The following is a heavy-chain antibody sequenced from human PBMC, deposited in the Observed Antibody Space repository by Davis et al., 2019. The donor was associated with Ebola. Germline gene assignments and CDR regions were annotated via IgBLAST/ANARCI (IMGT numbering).Heavy chain of an antibody. CDR3: ARSLMRGYCSSTSCYTGNYYYYYMDV. Sequence: ASLQVSCKASGYIFTRYAMHSVRQAPGQGLEWMGIINPSGGSTSYAQKFQGRVTMTRDTSTSTVYMELSSLRSEDTAVYYCARSLMRGYCSSTSCYTGNYYYYYMDVWGKGTTVTVSS. D-gene: IGHD2-2*02. V-gene: IGHV1-46*01. J-gene: IGHJ6*03. CDR1: GYIFTRYA. CDR2: INPSGGST.